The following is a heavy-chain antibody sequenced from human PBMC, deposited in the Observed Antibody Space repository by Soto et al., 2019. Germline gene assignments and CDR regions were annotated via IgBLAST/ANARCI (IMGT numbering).Heavy chain of an antibody. CDR2: ISAYNGNT. D-gene: IGHD6-19*01. CDR1: CYTFTSSG. Sequence: ASVKVSCKASCYTFTSSGISWVRQAPGQGLEWMGWISAYNGNTNYAQKLQGRVTMTTDTSTSTAYMELRSLRSDDTAVYYCARYYSSGWYVWFDPWGQGTLVTVSS. CDR3: ARYYSSGWYVWFDP. V-gene: IGHV1-18*01. J-gene: IGHJ5*02.